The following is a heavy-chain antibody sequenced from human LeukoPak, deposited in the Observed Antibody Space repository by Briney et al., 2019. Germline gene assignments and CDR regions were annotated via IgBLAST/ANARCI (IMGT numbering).Heavy chain of an antibody. J-gene: IGHJ6*02. V-gene: IGHV7-4-1*02. Sequence: ASVKVSCKADGYAFTTYGLNWVRQAPGQGLEWMGWINTNTGNPTYVQGFTGRFVFSLDTSVSTAFLRINSLKAEDTAVYYCARDNKGYYFYGMDVWGQGTTVTVSS. CDR2: INTNTGNP. CDR3: ARDNKGYYFYGMDV. CDR1: GYAFTTYG.